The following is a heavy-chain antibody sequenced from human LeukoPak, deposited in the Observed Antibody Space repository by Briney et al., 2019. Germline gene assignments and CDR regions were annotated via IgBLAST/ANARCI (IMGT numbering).Heavy chain of an antibody. V-gene: IGHV3-48*03. Sequence: PGGSLRLSCAASGFTFSSYEMNWVRQAPGKGLEWVSYISSSGSTIYYADSVKGRFTISRDNSKNTLYLQMNSLRAEDTAVYYCAKAYSSGWGDWYFDLWGRGTLVTVSS. CDR1: GFTFSSYE. D-gene: IGHD6-19*01. CDR2: ISSSGSTI. CDR3: AKAYSSGWGDWYFDL. J-gene: IGHJ2*01.